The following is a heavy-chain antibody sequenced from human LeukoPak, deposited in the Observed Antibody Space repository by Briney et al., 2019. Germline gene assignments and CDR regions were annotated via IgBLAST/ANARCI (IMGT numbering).Heavy chain of an antibody. V-gene: IGHV1-2*04. D-gene: IGHD3-10*01. CDR3: ARDSGFMGFDP. CDR1: GYTFTGYY. J-gene: IGHJ5*02. Sequence: ASVKVSCKASGYTFTGYYMHWVRQAPGQGLEWMGWINPNSGGTNYAQKFQGWVTMTRDTSISTAYMELSSLRSEDTAVYYCARDSGFMGFDPWGQGTLVTVSS. CDR2: INPNSGGT.